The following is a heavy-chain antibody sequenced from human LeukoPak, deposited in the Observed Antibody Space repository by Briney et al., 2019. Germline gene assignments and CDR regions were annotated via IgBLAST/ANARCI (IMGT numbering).Heavy chain of an antibody. CDR3: ARDASMRRFEYYYDSSGPGAFDI. V-gene: IGHV3-23*01. CDR2: ISGSGADT. J-gene: IGHJ3*02. Sequence: GGSLRLSCAGSGFTFSSYAMSWVRQAPGKGLEWVSAISGSGADTYYADSVKGRFTISRDNSKNSLYLQMNSLRAEDTAVYYCARDASMRRFEYYYDSSGPGAFDIWGQGTMVTVSS. D-gene: IGHD3-22*01. CDR1: GFTFSSYA.